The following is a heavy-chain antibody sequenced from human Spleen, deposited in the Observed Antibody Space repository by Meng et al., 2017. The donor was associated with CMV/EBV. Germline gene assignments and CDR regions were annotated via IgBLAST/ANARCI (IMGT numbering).Heavy chain of an antibody. CDR1: GYTFRDYK. D-gene: IGHD1-1*01. Sequence: KIYCRVSGYTFRDYKIHWVQQAPGKGLEWMGLGDPEDGETTYAEKFLGRITITADTSTDTAYMELSSLRSEDTAVYYCATAYHQLGYWGQGTLVTVSS. CDR3: ATAYHQLGY. CDR2: GDPEDGET. V-gene: IGHV1-69-2*01. J-gene: IGHJ4*02.